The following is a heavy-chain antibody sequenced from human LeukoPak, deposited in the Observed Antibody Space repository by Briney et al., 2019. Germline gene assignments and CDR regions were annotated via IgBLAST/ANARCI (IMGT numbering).Heavy chain of an antibody. J-gene: IGHJ6*02. CDR2: IYPGDSDT. CDR1: GYSFTSYW. Sequence: GESLKISCKGSGYSFTSYWIGWVRQMPGKDLEWMGIIYPGDSDTRYSPSFQGQVTISADKSISTANLQWSSLKASDTAMYYCARQDQLSYYYYGMDVWGQGTTVTVSS. D-gene: IGHD2-2*01. V-gene: IGHV5-51*01. CDR3: ARQDQLSYYYYGMDV.